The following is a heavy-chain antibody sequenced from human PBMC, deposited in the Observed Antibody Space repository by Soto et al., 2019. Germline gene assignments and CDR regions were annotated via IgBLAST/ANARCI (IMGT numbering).Heavy chain of an antibody. Sequence: PGGSLRLSCAASGFTFSSCWMHWVRQTPGKGLEWVSRIGSDGSGTTYADSVKGRFTIARDNAKNTLYLQMNSLRAEDTAMYYCARGLTTTIDYWGQGALVTVSS. D-gene: IGHD1-1*01. V-gene: IGHV3-74*01. CDR2: IGSDGSGT. CDR1: GFTFSSCW. CDR3: ARGLTTTIDY. J-gene: IGHJ4*02.